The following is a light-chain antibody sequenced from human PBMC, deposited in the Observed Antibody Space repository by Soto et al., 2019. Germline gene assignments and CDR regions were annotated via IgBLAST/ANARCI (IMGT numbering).Light chain of an antibody. Sequence: EIVLTQSPGTLSLSPGERATLSCRASQSVSSSYLAWYQQKPGQAPRLLIYGASNRATGIPDGFSGSGSGTDFTLTISRLEPEDFAIYYCQQYGSSPPYTFGQGTRLEIK. V-gene: IGKV3-20*01. CDR3: QQYGSSPPYT. J-gene: IGKJ5*01. CDR1: QSVSSSY. CDR2: GAS.